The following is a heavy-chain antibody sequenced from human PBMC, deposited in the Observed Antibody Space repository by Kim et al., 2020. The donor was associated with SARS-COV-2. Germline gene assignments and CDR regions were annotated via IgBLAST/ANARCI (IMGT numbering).Heavy chain of an antibody. Sequence: SETLSLTCAVYGGSFSGYYWSWIRQPPGKGLEWIGEINHSGSTNYNPSLKSRVTISVDTSKNQFSLKLSSVTAADTAVYYCARGGFRYFDWLRLNYFDYWGQGTLVTVSS. J-gene: IGHJ4*02. D-gene: IGHD3-9*01. V-gene: IGHV4-34*01. CDR3: ARGGFRYFDWLRLNYFDY. CDR1: GGSFSGYY. CDR2: INHSGST.